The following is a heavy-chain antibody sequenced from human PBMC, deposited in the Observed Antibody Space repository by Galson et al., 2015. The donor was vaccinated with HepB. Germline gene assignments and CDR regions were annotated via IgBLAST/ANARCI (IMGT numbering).Heavy chain of an antibody. V-gene: IGHV2-5*02. J-gene: IGHJ3*02. CDR3: AHSRPTTYYYDSSGYPESAFDI. D-gene: IGHD3-22*01. CDR1: GFSLSTSGVG. CDR2: IYWDDDK. Sequence: LVKPTQTLTLTCTFSGFSLSTSGVGVGWIRQPPGKALEWLALIYWDDDKRYSPSLKSRLTITKDTSKNQVVLTMTNMDPVDTATYYCAHSRPTTYYYDSSGYPESAFDIWGQGTMVTVSS.